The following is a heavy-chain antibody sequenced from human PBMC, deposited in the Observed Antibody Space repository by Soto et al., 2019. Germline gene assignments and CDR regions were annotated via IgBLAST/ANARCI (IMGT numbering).Heavy chain of an antibody. CDR2: ISSSGSTI. V-gene: IGHV3-11*01. D-gene: IGHD4-4*01. CDR1: GFTSNEDY. CDR3: ARGGRLQSVPY. Sequence: LRLACAAYGFTSNEDYKSWIRHARGKGLEWVSYISSSGSTIYYADSVKVRFTISRENAKNSMYLQMNSLRAEETDVYYCARGGRLQSVPYWGQGTLVTVSS. J-gene: IGHJ4*02.